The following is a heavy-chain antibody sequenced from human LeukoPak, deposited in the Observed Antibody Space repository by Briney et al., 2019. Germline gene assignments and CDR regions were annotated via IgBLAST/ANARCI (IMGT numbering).Heavy chain of an antibody. CDR2: IGGSGGST. D-gene: IGHD3-10*01. Sequence: GGSLRLSCAASGFTFSSYTMSWVRQTPGKGLEWVSTIGGSGGSTYYADSVKGRFTISRDNSKNTLYLQMNSLRAEDTAVYYCAKVDWFGELFKFDYWGQGTLVTVCS. J-gene: IGHJ4*02. CDR1: GFTFSSYT. CDR3: AKVDWFGELFKFDY. V-gene: IGHV3-23*01.